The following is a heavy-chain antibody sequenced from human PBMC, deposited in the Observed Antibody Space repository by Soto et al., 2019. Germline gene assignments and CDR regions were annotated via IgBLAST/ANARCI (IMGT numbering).Heavy chain of an antibody. V-gene: IGHV1-69*13. CDR3: ASPWVRDRGSYSY. CDR2: IIPIFGTA. Sequence: SVKVSCKASGGTFSSYAISWVRQAPGQGLVWMGGIIPIFGTANYAQKFQGRVTITADESTSTAYMELSSLRSEDTAVYYCASPWVRDRGSYSYWGQGTLVTVSS. J-gene: IGHJ4*02. D-gene: IGHD1-26*01. CDR1: GGTFSSYA.